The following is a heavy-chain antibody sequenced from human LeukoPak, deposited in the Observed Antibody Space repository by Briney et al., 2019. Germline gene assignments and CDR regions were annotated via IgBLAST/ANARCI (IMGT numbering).Heavy chain of an antibody. J-gene: IGHJ6*02. D-gene: IGHD2-15*01. CDR3: ARAYCSGGSCYGYYYYYYGMDV. Sequence: PGGSLRLSCAVSGFTVSSHSMSWVRQAPGKGLEWVAVISYDGSNKYYADAVKGRFINSSDNYKNSLYLQMNSLSAEDTAVYYCARAYCSGGSCYGYYYYYYGMDVWGQGTTVTVSS. CDR2: ISYDGSNK. V-gene: IGHV3-30-3*01. CDR1: GFTVSSHS.